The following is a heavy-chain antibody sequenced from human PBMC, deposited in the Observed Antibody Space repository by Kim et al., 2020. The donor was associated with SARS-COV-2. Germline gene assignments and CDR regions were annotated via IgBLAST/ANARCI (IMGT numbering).Heavy chain of an antibody. CDR2: IYYSGST. D-gene: IGHD3-3*01. Sequence: SETLSLTCTVSGGSISSGGYYWSWIRQHPGKGLEWIGYIYYSGSTYYNPSLKSRVTISVDTSKNQFSLKLSSVTAADTAVDYCARVARITIFGVVNSAFDIWGQGTMVTVSS. CDR3: ARVARITIFGVVNSAFDI. V-gene: IGHV4-31*03. J-gene: IGHJ3*02. CDR1: GGSISSGGYY.